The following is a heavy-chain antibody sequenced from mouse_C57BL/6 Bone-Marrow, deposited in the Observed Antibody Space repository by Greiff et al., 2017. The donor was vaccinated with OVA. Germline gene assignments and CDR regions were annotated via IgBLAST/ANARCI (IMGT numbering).Heavy chain of an antibody. CDR1: GYTFTRYW. Sequence: QVQLQQPGAELVKPGASVKLSCTASGYTFTRYWMHWVKQRPGRGLEWIGRIDPNSGGTKYNEKFKSKATLTVDKPSSTAYMQLSSLTSEDSAVYYCARDYSSSYVPYYYAMDYWGQGTSVTVSS. CDR2: IDPNSGGT. D-gene: IGHD1-1*01. CDR3: ARDYSSSYVPYYYAMDY. J-gene: IGHJ4*01. V-gene: IGHV1-72*01.